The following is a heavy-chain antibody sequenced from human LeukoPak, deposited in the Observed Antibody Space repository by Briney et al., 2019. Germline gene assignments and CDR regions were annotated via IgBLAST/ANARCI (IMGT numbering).Heavy chain of an antibody. D-gene: IGHD4-17*01. CDR3: ARDVNGYGVPKYLDP. Sequence: PGGSLRLSCAASGFTVSSNYMTWVRQAPGKGLEWVSGSYSGGRTYYADSVKGRFTISRDNSKNTLYLQMNSLRAEDTAVYYCARDVNGYGVPKYLDPWGQGTLVTVSS. CDR1: GFTVSSNY. J-gene: IGHJ5*02. CDR2: SYSGGRT. V-gene: IGHV3-53*01.